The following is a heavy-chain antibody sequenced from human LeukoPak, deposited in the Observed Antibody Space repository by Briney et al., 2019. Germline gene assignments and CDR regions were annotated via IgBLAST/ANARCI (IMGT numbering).Heavy chain of an antibody. J-gene: IGHJ3*02. Sequence: GESLKISCKGSGYSFTSYWIGWVRQTPGKGLEWMGIIYPGDSDTRYSPSFQGQVTTSADKSISTAYLQWSSLKASDTAMYYCAREAYCGCDCYLDAFDIWGQGTMVTVSS. CDR1: GYSFTSYW. CDR3: AREAYCGCDCYLDAFDI. V-gene: IGHV5-51*01. CDR2: IYPGDSDT. D-gene: IGHD2-21*02.